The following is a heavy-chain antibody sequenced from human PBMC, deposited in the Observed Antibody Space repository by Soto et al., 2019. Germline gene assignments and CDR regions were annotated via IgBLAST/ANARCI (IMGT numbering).Heavy chain of an antibody. CDR2: ISGSVGTT. CDR3: AKDYSGVATRPFDY. Sequence: GGSLRLSCAASGFTFSNYAMSWVRQAPGKGLEWVSAISGSVGTTYYADSVKGRFTISRDNSKNTLYLQMNSLRAEDTAVYYCAKDYSGVATRPFDYWGQGTLVTVSS. CDR1: GFTFSNYA. D-gene: IGHD6-6*01. V-gene: IGHV3-23*01. J-gene: IGHJ4*02.